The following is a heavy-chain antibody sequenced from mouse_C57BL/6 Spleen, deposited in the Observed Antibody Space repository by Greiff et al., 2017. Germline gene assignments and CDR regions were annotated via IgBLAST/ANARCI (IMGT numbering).Heavy chain of an antibody. V-gene: IGHV1-54*01. J-gene: IGHJ4*01. CDR1: GYAFTNYL. CDR2: INPGSGGT. D-gene: IGHD2-4*01. CDR3: ARYDYDGDYYAMDY. Sequence: QVQLKESGAELVRPGTSVKVSCKASGYAFTNYLIEWVKQRPGQGLEWIGVINPGSGGTNYNEKFKGKATLTADKSSSTAYMQLSSLTSEDSAVYFCARYDYDGDYYAMDYWGQGTSVTVSS.